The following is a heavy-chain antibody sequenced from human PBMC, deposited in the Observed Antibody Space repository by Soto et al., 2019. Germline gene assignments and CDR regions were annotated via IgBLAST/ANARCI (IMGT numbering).Heavy chain of an antibody. D-gene: IGHD3-3*01. Sequence: QVQLQESGPGLVRPSQTLSLTCTVSGDSIRSGTYSWTWIRQQPGKGLEWIGVIYNSGTTYYNPYLKSQVNISSDTSKNQFSLKMSSVTAAHTAIYYCARDSSWRGYCDLWGQGTLVTVSS. CDR2: IYNSGTT. CDR1: GDSIRSGTYS. CDR3: ARDSSWRGYCDL. J-gene: IGHJ4*02. V-gene: IGHV4-31*01.